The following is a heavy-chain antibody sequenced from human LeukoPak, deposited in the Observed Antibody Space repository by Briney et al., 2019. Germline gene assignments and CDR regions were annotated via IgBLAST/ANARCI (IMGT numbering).Heavy chain of an antibody. Sequence: SETLSLTCAVYGGSFSGYYWSWIRQPPGKGLEWIGEINHSGSTNYNPSLKSRVTISVDTSKNQFSLKLSSVTAADTAVYYCAREAEEMTTFGAFDIWGQGTMVTVSS. CDR3: AREAEEMTTFGAFDI. V-gene: IGHV4-34*01. J-gene: IGHJ3*02. CDR2: INHSGST. D-gene: IGHD3-10*02. CDR1: GGSFSGYY.